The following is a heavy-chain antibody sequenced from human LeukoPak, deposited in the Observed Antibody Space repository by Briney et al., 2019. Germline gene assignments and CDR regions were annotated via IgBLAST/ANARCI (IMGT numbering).Heavy chain of an antibody. Sequence: TGGSLRLSCAASGFSFSTYAMHWVRQAPGKGLEWVAFIRYDAGTRYYADSVKGRYTISRDNSKNTLYLQMNSLRADDTAVYYCVRNRYGVKGSWCDPWGQGTLVTVSS. CDR3: VRNRYGVKGSWCDP. CDR1: GFSFSTYA. V-gene: IGHV3-30*02. J-gene: IGHJ5*02. D-gene: IGHD4-17*01. CDR2: IRYDAGTR.